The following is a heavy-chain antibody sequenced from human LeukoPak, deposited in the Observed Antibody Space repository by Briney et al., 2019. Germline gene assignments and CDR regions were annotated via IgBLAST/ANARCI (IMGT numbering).Heavy chain of an antibody. CDR2: IYYSGST. D-gene: IGHD1-1*01. CDR3: ARGWNTRNYYFDY. Sequence: SETLSLTCTVSGGSISSYYWSWIRQPPGKGLEWIGYIYYSGSTNYNPSLESRVTISVDTSKNQFSLKLSSVTAADTAVYYCARGWNTRNYYFDYWGQGTLVTVSS. CDR1: GGSISSYY. V-gene: IGHV4-59*01. J-gene: IGHJ4*02.